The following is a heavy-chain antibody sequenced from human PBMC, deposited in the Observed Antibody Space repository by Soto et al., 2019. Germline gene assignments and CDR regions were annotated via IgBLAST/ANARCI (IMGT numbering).Heavy chain of an antibody. CDR3: ARAPGYYHGSGSFAAFYYYGMDV. D-gene: IGHD3-10*01. CDR2: IIPIFGTA. CDR1: GGTFSSYA. J-gene: IGHJ6*02. Sequence: SVKVSCKASGGTFSSYAISWVRQAPGQGLEWMGGIIPIFGTANYAQKFQGRVTITADKSTSTAYMELSSLRSEDTAVYYCARAPGYYHGSGSFAAFYYYGMDVWGQGTTVTVSS. V-gene: IGHV1-69*06.